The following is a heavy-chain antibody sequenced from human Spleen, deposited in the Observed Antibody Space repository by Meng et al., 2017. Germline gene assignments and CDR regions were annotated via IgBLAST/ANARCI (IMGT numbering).Heavy chain of an antibody. J-gene: IGHJ5*02. V-gene: IGHV4-39*01. CDR3: VRSSGWVRTGFDP. Sequence: QPQLQESGPGLVKPSEALSLTCSVSGGSISTSGYYWGWIRQPPGKGLEWIGSIGHSGFTYYTPSLKSRVTVSIDTSRNQFSLWLTSVTAADTAVYYCVRSSGWVRTGFDPWGQGTLVNRLL. CDR2: IGHSGFT. D-gene: IGHD6-19*01. CDR1: GGSISTSGYY.